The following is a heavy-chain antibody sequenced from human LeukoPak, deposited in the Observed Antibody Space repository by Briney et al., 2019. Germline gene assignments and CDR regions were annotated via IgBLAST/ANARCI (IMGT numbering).Heavy chain of an antibody. V-gene: IGHV3-30*01. CDR2: ISYDGSNK. Sequence: GGSLRLSCAASGFTFSSYAMHWVRQAPGKGLEWVAVISYDGSNKYYADSVKGRFTISRDNSKNTLHLQMNSRRAEDTAVYYCARDPFDYWGQGTLVTVSS. CDR3: ARDPFDY. J-gene: IGHJ4*02. CDR1: GFTFSSYA.